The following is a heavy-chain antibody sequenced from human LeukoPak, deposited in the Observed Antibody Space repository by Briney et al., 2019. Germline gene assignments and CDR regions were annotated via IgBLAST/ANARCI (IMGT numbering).Heavy chain of an antibody. CDR2: IIPIFGTA. D-gene: IGHD3-10*01. CDR3: ASYYYGSGSYEYYFDY. J-gene: IGHJ4*02. Sequence: SVKVSCKASGGTFSSYAISWVRQAPGQGLEWMGGIIPIFGTANYAQKFQGRVTITADKSTSTAYMELSSLRSEGTAVYYCASYYYGSGSYEYYFDYWGQGTLVTVSS. CDR1: GGTFSSYA. V-gene: IGHV1-69*06.